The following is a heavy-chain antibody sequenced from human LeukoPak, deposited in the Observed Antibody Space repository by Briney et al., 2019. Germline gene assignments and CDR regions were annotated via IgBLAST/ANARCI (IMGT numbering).Heavy chain of an antibody. CDR3: AREAAMVTLLDY. CDR2: IYYSGST. CDR1: GGSISSGDYY. V-gene: IGHV4-30-4*01. D-gene: IGHD5-18*01. J-gene: IGHJ4*02. Sequence: PSETLSLTCPVSGGSISSGDYYWSWIRQPPGKGLEWIGYIYYSGSTYYNPSLKSRVTISVDTSKNQFSLKLSSVTAADTAVYYCAREAAMVTLLDYWGQGTLVTVSS.